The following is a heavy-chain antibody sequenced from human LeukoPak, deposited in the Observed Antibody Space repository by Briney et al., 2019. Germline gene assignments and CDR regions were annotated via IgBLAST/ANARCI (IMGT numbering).Heavy chain of an antibody. CDR3: AGATYYDILTGYYRYFDY. J-gene: IGHJ4*02. Sequence: GGSLRLSCAASGFTVSSNYMSWVRQAPGKGLEWVSVIYSGGSTYYADSVKGRFTISRDNSKNTLYLQVNSLRAEDTAVYYCAGATYYDILTGYYRYFDYSGQGTLVTVFS. CDR1: GFTVSSNY. D-gene: IGHD3-9*01. CDR2: IYSGGST. V-gene: IGHV3-66*01.